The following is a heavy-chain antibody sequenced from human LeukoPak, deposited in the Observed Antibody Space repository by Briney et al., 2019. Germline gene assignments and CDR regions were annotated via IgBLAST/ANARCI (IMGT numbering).Heavy chain of an antibody. D-gene: IGHD6-13*01. CDR1: GYTFTSYD. V-gene: IGHV1-8*01. J-gene: IGHJ5*02. CDR3: ARGGRAIKQQLEGNWFDP. Sequence: ASVKVSCKASGYTFTSYDINWVRQATGQGLEWMGWMNPNSGNTGYAQKFQGRVTRTRNTSISTAYMELSSLRSEDTAVYYCARGGRAIKQQLEGNWFDPWGQGTLVTVSS. CDR2: MNPNSGNT.